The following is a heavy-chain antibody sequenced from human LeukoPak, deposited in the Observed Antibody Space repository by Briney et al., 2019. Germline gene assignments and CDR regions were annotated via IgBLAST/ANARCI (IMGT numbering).Heavy chain of an antibody. Sequence: ASVKVSCKASGCPFTNYAYHWVRQAPGQGLEWLGWINAGNDDTKYSQKFQGRVTITRDTSASTAYMELSSLRSEDTAVYYCARDQGYSGGFYYYGMDVWGQGTTVTVSS. D-gene: IGHD5-12*01. CDR3: ARDQGYSGGFYYYGMDV. CDR2: INAGNDDT. V-gene: IGHV1-3*01. CDR1: GCPFTNYA. J-gene: IGHJ6*02.